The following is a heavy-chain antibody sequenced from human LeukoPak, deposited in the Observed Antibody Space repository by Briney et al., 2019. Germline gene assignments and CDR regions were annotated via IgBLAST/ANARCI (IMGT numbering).Heavy chain of an antibody. CDR2: IASGFQT. D-gene: IGHD5-18*01. V-gene: IGHV3-13*01. Sequence: GGSQRLSCTASGFTLGSHDMHWVRRTTGEGLEWVAAIASGFQTFYAGSVKGRFTVSREDAKNSLYLQMNSLRAGDTAVYYCVREARGYHYTYFDYWGQGTLVTVSS. CDR3: VREARGYHYTYFDY. J-gene: IGHJ4*02. CDR1: GFTLGSHD.